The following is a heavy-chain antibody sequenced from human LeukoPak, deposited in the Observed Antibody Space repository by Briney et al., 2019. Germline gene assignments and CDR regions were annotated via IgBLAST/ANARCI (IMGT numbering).Heavy chain of an antibody. V-gene: IGHV3-23*01. J-gene: IGHJ4*02. CDR1: GFTFSSHG. D-gene: IGHD1-7*01. CDR3: ARDLKLVWNYGSQRDY. CDR2: ISPSGGIT. Sequence: PGGSLRLSCAASGFTFSSHGMNWVRQAPGKGLEWVSGISPSGGITYYTDSVKGRFTISRDNSKNTQSLQMNSLRAEDTAVYYCARDLKLVWNYGSQRDYWGQGTLVTVSS.